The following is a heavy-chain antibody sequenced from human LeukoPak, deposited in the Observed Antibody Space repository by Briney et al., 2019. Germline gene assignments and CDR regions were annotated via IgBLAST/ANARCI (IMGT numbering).Heavy chain of an antibody. CDR1: GFTFSSYA. CDR3: ARSYDSSGQGAAFDY. Sequence: GGSLRLSCAASGFTFSSYAMHWVHQAPGKGLEWVAVISYDGSNKYYADSVKGRFTISRDNSKNTLYLQMNSLRAEDTAVYYCARSYDSSGQGAAFDYWGQGTLVTVSS. J-gene: IGHJ4*02. D-gene: IGHD3-22*01. V-gene: IGHV3-30-3*01. CDR2: ISYDGSNK.